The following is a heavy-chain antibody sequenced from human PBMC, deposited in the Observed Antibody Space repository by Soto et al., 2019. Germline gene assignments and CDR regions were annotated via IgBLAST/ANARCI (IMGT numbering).Heavy chain of an antibody. V-gene: IGHV1-69*01. Sequence: QVQLVQSGAEVKKPGSSVKVSCKASGGTFSSYAISWVRQAPGQGLEWMGGIIPIFGTANYAQKFQGRVTIIAEESTSTAYMELTSLRSEDTAVYYCARGHVPAAIDWFDPWGQGTLVTVSS. CDR3: ARGHVPAAIDWFDP. D-gene: IGHD2-2*02. CDR2: IIPIFGTA. J-gene: IGHJ5*02. CDR1: GGTFSSYA.